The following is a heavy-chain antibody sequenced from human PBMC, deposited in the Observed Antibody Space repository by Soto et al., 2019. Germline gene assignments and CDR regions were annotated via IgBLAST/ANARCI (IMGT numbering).Heavy chain of an antibody. Sequence: SETLSLTCTVSGGSISSSSYYWGWIRQPPGKGLEWIGGIYYSGSTYYNPSLKSRVTISVDPSKNQFSRKLSSVTAADTAVYYCARRSSGWFDYWGQGTLVTVSS. CDR2: IYYSGST. D-gene: IGHD6-19*01. CDR3: ARRSSGWFDY. CDR1: GGSISSSSYY. V-gene: IGHV4-39*01. J-gene: IGHJ4*02.